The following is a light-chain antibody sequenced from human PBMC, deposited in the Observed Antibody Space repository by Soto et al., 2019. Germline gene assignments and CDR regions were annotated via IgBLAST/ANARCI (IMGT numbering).Light chain of an antibody. CDR1: SSNIGAGFD. Sequence: QSVLTQPPSVSGAPGQRVTMSCTGSSSNIGAGFDVHWYQQLPGTAPKLLIYGNTNRPSGIPDRFSGSNSGTSASLAISWLQSEDEADYYCQSYDSGLSGSVFGGGTKVTVL. CDR2: GNT. CDR3: QSYDSGLSGSV. J-gene: IGLJ3*02. V-gene: IGLV1-40*01.